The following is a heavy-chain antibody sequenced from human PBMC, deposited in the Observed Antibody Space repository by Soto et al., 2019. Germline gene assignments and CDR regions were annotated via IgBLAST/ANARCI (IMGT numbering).Heavy chain of an antibody. V-gene: IGHV4-59*08. CDR2: IYYTGST. Sequence: PSETLSLTCTVAGGSISSYYWTWIRQSPGKELEWIGYIYYTGSTKYNPSLESRVTISIDTSKNQFSLKLSSVTAADTAVYYCARTRAVWFDPWGQGTLVTVSS. CDR1: GGSISSYY. D-gene: IGHD6-19*01. J-gene: IGHJ5*02. CDR3: ARTRAVWFDP.